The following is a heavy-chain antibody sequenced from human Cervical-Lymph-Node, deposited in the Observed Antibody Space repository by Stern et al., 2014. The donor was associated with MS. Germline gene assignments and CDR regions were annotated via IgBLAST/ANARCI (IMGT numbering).Heavy chain of an antibody. J-gene: IGHJ6*02. CDR1: GLSFDRYA. V-gene: IGHV3-9*01. D-gene: IGHD3-10*01. CDR2: ISLDSDRV. Sequence: VHLVESGGDLVQPGRSLRLSCVASGLSFDRYAIHWVRPAPGKGLEWVSGISLDSDRVGYADSVKGRFTISKDSARNSLYLQMNSLRAEDTALYYCTKDILPGGADVWGQGTAVTVSS. CDR3: TKDILPGGADV.